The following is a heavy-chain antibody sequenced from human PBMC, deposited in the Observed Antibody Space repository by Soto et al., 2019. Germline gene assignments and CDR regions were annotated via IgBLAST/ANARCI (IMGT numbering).Heavy chain of an antibody. Sequence: PSETLSLTCTVSGGSISSGDYYWSWIRQPPGKGLEWIGYIYYSGSTCYNPSLKSRVTISVDTSKNQFSLKLSSVTAADTAVYYCARDRGLGNYYYGMDVWGQGTTVTVSS. D-gene: IGHD1-26*01. V-gene: IGHV4-30-4*01. CDR3: ARDRGLGNYYYGMDV. CDR1: GGSISSGDYY. CDR2: IYYSGST. J-gene: IGHJ6*02.